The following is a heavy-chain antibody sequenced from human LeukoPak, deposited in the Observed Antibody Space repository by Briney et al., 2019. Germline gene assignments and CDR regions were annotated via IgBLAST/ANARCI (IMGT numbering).Heavy chain of an antibody. V-gene: IGHV4-4*07. CDR1: GGSISSYY. D-gene: IGHD3-22*01. Sequence: SETLSLTCTVPGGSISSYYWSWIRQPAGKGLEWIGRIYTSGSTNYNPSLKSRVTMSVDTSKNQFSLKLSSVTAADTAVYYCARDGYYYDSSGYYEKMYYFDYWGQGTLVTVSS. J-gene: IGHJ4*02. CDR2: IYTSGST. CDR3: ARDGYYYDSSGYYEKMYYFDY.